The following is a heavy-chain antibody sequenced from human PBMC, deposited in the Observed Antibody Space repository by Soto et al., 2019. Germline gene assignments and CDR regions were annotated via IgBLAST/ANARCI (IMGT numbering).Heavy chain of an antibody. D-gene: IGHD3-10*01. CDR2: INDSGNI. CDR1: GGSFSGYQ. V-gene: IGHV4-34*01. CDR3: ARGLILWFGELSRRGGYYYYMDV. Sequence: QVQLQQWGAGLLKPSETLSLTCAVYGGSFSGYQWSWIRQTPGKGLEWIGEINDSGNINYNPSLKSRVTIWVDTAKKPISLKLSSVTAADTAVYYCARGLILWFGELSRRGGYYYYMDVWGTGTTVTVSS. J-gene: IGHJ6*03.